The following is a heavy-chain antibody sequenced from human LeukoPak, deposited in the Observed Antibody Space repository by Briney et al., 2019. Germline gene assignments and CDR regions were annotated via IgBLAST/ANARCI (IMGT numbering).Heavy chain of an antibody. Sequence: GASVKVSCKASGNTFTSYDINWVRQATGQGLEWMGWMNPNSGNTGYAQKFQGRVTMTRNTSISTAYMELSSLRSEDTAVYYCARERGSGSYYSDYYYGMDVWGQGTTVTVSS. CDR3: ARERGSGSYYSDYYYGMDV. D-gene: IGHD3-10*01. V-gene: IGHV1-8*01. CDR1: GNTFTSYD. J-gene: IGHJ6*02. CDR2: MNPNSGNT.